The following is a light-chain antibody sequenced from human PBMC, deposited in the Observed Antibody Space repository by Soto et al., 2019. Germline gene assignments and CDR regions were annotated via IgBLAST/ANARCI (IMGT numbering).Light chain of an antibody. CDR3: QQYGRSPFT. CDR2: GAS. J-gene: IGKJ3*01. CDR1: QSVSSNN. Sequence: EIVLTQSPGTLSLSPGERATLSCRASQSVSSNNLAWYQQRPGQAPRVAIYGASTRATGIPERFSGSGSGTDLTITISRLEPEDFAVYYCQQYGRSPFTFGPGTKVDIK. V-gene: IGKV3-20*01.